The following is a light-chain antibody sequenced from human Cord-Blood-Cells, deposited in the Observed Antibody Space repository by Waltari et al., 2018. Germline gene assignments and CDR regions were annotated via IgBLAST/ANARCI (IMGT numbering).Light chain of an antibody. Sequence: QSVLTQPPSVSAAPGQKVTISCSGSSSNIGNNYVSWYQQLPGTAPKLLIYENKKRPSGIPDRFSGYKSGTSATLGITGLQTGDEADYYCGTWDSSLGAGVFGGGTKLTVL. CDR3: GTWDSSLGAGV. CDR1: SSNIGNNY. V-gene: IGLV1-51*02. J-gene: IGLJ2*01. CDR2: ENK.